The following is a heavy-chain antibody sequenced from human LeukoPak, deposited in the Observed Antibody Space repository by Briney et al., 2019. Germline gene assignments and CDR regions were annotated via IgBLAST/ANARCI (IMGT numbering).Heavy chain of an antibody. CDR1: GYTFTDYA. CDR2: ITTGRGET. D-gene: IGHD3-9*01. J-gene: IGHJ4*02. V-gene: IGHV1-3*03. CDR3: ARGGPFDHPVY. Sequence: ASVKVSCKASGYTFTDYALHWVRQAPGQSLEWMGWITTGRGETRYSQEFQRRITFTRDTSASTVYMDLSDLRSEDTAVYYCARGGPFDHPVYWGQGTLVTVSS.